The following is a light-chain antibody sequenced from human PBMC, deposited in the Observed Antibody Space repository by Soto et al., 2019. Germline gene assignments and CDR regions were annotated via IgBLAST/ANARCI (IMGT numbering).Light chain of an antibody. CDR2: GAS. CDR1: QSVSSY. J-gene: IGKJ1*01. V-gene: IGKV3-15*01. CDR3: QQYNNWTRT. Sequence: EILITQSPATLSVSPGERVTLSCRASQSVSSYLAWYPQKPGQPPRLLIYGASTRETGILARFSGSGAGTECTLTISSLQSEDVAVDYCQQYNNWTRTFGQGTKVDIK.